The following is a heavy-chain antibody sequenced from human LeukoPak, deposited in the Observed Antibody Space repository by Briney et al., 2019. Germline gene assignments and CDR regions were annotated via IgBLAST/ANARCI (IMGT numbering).Heavy chain of an antibody. V-gene: IGHV3-33*06. D-gene: IGHD4-11*01. CDR1: GFTFSSYG. J-gene: IGHJ4*02. Sequence: QPGRSLRLSCAASGFTFSSYGMHWVRQAPGKGLEWVAVIWYDGSNKYYADSVKGRFTISRDNSKNTLYLQMNSLRAEDTAVYYCAKGDDYSNYFDYWGQGTLVTVSP. CDR2: IWYDGSNK. CDR3: AKGDDYSNYFDY.